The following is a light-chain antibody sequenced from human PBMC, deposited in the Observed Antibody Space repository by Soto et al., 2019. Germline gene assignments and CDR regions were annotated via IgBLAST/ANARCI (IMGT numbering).Light chain of an antibody. CDR1: NSDVGSYNL. V-gene: IGLV2-23*01. CDR2: EGS. J-gene: IGLJ3*02. CDR3: CSYAGSSVWV. Sequence: QPALTQPASVSGSPGQSITISCTGSNSDVGSYNLVSWYQQHPGQAPKLMIYEGSKRPSGVSNRLSGSKSGNTASLTISGLQAEDEADYYCCSYAGSSVWVFGGGTKVTVL.